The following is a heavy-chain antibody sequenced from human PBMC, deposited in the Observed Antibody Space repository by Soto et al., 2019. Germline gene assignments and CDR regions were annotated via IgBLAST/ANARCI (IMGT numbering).Heavy chain of an antibody. CDR1: GFTFSSYW. V-gene: IGHV3-74*01. CDR2: INSDWSST. CDR3: ARAGYDFWSGYYRRGYYYYMAV. J-gene: IGHJ6*03. D-gene: IGHD3-3*01. Sequence: PGGSLRLSCAASGFTFSSYWMHWVRQAPGKGLVWVSRINSDWSSTSYADSVKGRFTISRDNAKNTLYLQMNSLRAEDTAVYYCARAGYDFWSGYYRRGYYYYMAVWGKGTTVTVSS.